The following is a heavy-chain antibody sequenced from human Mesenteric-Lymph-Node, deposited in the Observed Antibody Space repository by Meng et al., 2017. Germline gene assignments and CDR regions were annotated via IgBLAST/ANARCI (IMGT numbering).Heavy chain of an antibody. V-gene: IGHV1-69*06. CDR1: GYPFTDSG. J-gene: IGHJ6*02. CDR2: IIPIFGTA. D-gene: IGHD1-26*01. CDR3: ARGGNSGSYHYYYYYGTDV. Sequence: SVKVSCKASGYPFTDSGINWVRLVPGQGLEWMGGIIPIFGTANYAQKFQGRVTITADKSTSTAYMELSSLRSEDTAVYYCARGGNSGSYHYYYYYGTDVWGQGTTVTVSS.